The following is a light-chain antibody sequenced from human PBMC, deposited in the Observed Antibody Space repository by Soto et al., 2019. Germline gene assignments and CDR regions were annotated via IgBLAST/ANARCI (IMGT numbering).Light chain of an antibody. V-gene: IGKV3-20*01. CDR1: QSVSRSY. J-gene: IGKJ1*01. CDR2: GAS. CDR3: QQYGGSPWT. Sequence: EIVLTQSPGTLSLSPGERATLSCRASQSVSRSYLAWYQQKPGQAPRLLIYGASSRATGIPDRFSGSGSATDFTLTISRLDPEHFAVYYCQQYGGSPWTFGQGTKVEIK.